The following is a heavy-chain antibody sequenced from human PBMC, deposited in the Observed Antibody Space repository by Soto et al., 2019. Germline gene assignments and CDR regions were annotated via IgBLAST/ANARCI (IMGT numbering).Heavy chain of an antibody. CDR1: GGSISSYY. V-gene: IGHV4-59*01. D-gene: IGHD4-17*01. Sequence: PSETLSLTCTVSGGSISSYYWSWIRQPPGKGLEWIRYIYYSGSTNYNPSLKSRVTISVDTSKNQFSLKLSSVTAADTAVYYCAREYGDLRYYYYGMDVWGQGTTVTVSS. CDR2: IYYSGST. J-gene: IGHJ6*02. CDR3: AREYGDLRYYYYGMDV.